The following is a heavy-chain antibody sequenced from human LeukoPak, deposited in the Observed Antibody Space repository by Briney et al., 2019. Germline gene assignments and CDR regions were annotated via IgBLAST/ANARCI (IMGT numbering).Heavy chain of an antibody. CDR2: IYYSGST. D-gene: IGHD3-10*01. V-gene: IGHV4-39*01. CDR3: AREGFGELSHFDY. J-gene: IGHJ4*02. Sequence: SETLSLTCTVSVGSVSSATYYWSWIRQPPGKGLEWVGSIYYSGSTYYNPSLKTPVTISVDTSKNQFSLKLSSVTAADTAVYYCAREGFGELSHFDYWGQGTLVTVSS. CDR1: VGSVSSATYY.